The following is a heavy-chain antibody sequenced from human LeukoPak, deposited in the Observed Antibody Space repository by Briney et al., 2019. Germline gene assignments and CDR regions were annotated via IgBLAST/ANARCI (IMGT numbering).Heavy chain of an antibody. CDR1: GYSFTSYW. D-gene: IGHD5-12*01. J-gene: IGHJ4*02. CDR2: IYPGDSDT. V-gene: IGHV5-51*01. CDR3: ARQGQYSGYDEYYFDY. Sequence: GESLKISCKGSGYSFTSYWIGWVRQMPGKGLEWMGIIYPGDSDTRYSPSFQGQVTISADKSISTAYLQWSSLKASDTATYYCARQGQYSGYDEYYFDYWGQGTLITVSS.